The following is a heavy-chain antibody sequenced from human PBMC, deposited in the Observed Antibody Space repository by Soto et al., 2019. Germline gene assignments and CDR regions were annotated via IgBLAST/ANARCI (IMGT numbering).Heavy chain of an antibody. D-gene: IGHD5-12*01. CDR3: ARGGEVATIIANWFDP. Sequence: QVQLVQSGAEVKKPGASVKVSCKASGYTFTSYAMHWVRQAPGQRLEWMGWINAGNGNTKYSQKFQGRVTITRDTSASTAYRELSSLRSEDTAVYYCARGGEVATIIANWFDPWGQGTLVTVSS. J-gene: IGHJ5*02. V-gene: IGHV1-3*01. CDR1: GYTFTSYA. CDR2: INAGNGNT.